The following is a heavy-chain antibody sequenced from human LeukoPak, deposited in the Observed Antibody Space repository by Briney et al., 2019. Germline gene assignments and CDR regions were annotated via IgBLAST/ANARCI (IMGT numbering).Heavy chain of an antibody. CDR1: GFTFSSYG. CDR3: VKRDYYDTTTFSPLFQH. Sequence: GGSLRLSCAASGFTFSSYGIHWVRQAPGKGLEWVAVISYDGSNKYYADSVKGRFTISRDNSKNTLYLQMSDLRAEDTAVYYCVKRDYYDTTTFSPLFQHWGQGTLVTVSS. D-gene: IGHD3-22*01. J-gene: IGHJ1*01. V-gene: IGHV3-30*18. CDR2: ISYDGSNK.